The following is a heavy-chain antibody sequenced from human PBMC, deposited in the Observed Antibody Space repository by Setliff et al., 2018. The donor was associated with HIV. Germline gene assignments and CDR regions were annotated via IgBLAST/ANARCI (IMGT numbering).Heavy chain of an antibody. D-gene: IGHD6-19*01. CDR3: ARDLPLPGIAVAASMGRDYYYSMDV. V-gene: IGHV7-4-1*02. Sequence: ASVKVSCKASGYTFTSYGMSWVRQAPGQGLQWMGWLNTETGNSMYAQGFTGRFVFSLDTSVNTAYLQVSSLETEDTAVYYCARDLPLPGIAVAASMGRDYYYSMDVWGQGTTVTVSS. CDR1: GYTFTSYG. J-gene: IGHJ6*02. CDR2: LNTETGNS.